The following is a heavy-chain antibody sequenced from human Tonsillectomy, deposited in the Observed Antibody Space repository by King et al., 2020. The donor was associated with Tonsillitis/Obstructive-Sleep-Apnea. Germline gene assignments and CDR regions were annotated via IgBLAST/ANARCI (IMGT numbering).Heavy chain of an antibody. CDR2: IKQDGSEK. Sequence: VQLVESGGGLVQPGGSLRLSCAASRFTFSAYWMTWVRQAPGKGLEWVANIKQDGSEKYYMDSVKGRFTISRDNAKNSLYLQMNSLRADDTALYYCARDSTPSIARRYFDAFDIWGQGTTVTVSS. J-gene: IGHJ3*02. V-gene: IGHV3-7*04. D-gene: IGHD3-9*01. CDR3: ARDSTPSIARRYFDAFDI. CDR1: RFTFSAYW.